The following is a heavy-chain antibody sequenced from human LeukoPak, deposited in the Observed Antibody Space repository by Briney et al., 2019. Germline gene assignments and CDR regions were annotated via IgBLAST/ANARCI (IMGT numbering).Heavy chain of an antibody. CDR1: GFTFSSYE. J-gene: IGHJ4*02. CDR2: ISSSGSTI. CDR3: AIEWVYYFDY. D-gene: IGHD1-26*01. V-gene: IGHV3-48*03. Sequence: PGGSLRLSCAASGFTFSSYEMNWVRQAPGKGLEWVSYISSSGSTIYYADSVKGRFTISRDNAKNSLYLQMNSLRAEDTAVYYCAIEWVYYFDYWGQGTLVTISS.